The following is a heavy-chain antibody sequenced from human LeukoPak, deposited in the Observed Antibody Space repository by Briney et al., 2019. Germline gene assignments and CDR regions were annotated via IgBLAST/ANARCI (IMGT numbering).Heavy chain of an antibody. CDR2: IYYRGKT. D-gene: IGHD1-7*01. Sequence: SETLSLTCTVSGVSISSYYWSWIRQSSGKGLEWIGYIYYRGKTDYSPSLKSRVTISVDMSKNLCSLELRSLTAADTAVYYCAWYSRNYYNFDYWGQGTLVTVSS. CDR3: AWYSRNYYNFDY. V-gene: IGHV4-59*13. CDR1: GVSISSYY. J-gene: IGHJ4*02.